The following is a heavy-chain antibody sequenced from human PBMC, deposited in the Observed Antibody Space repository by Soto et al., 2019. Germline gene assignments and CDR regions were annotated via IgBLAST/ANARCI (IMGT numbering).Heavy chain of an antibody. D-gene: IGHD6-13*01. CDR3: ARLKAGTDYYYGMDV. CDR2: INHSGST. CDR1: GGSFSGYY. V-gene: IGHV4-34*01. J-gene: IGHJ6*02. Sequence: SETLSLTCAVCGGSFSGYYWSWIRQPPGKGLEWIGEINHSGSTNYNPSLKSRVTISVDTSKNQFSLKLSSVTAADTAVYYCARLKAGTDYYYGMDVWGQGTTVTVSS.